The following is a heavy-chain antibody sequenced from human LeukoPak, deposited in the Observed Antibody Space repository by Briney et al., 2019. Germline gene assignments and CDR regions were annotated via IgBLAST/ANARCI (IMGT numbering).Heavy chain of an antibody. CDR3: ASLNYDYVWGSYRPGEWFDP. Sequence: SETLSLTCTVSGGSISSYYWSWIRQPPGKGLEWIGYIYYSGSTNYNPSLKSRVTISVDTSKNQFSLKLSSVTAADTAVYYCASLNYDYVWGSYRPGEWFDPWGQGTLVTVSS. D-gene: IGHD3-16*02. V-gene: IGHV4-59*01. CDR1: GGSISSYY. CDR2: IYYSGST. J-gene: IGHJ5*02.